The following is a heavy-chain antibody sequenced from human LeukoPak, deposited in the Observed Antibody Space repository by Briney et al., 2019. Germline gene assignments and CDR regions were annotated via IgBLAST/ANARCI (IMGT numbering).Heavy chain of an antibody. Sequence: PSETLSVTCIVSGGSISRYYWSWLRQPPGKGPEWIENIYYSENTNYNPPLKSPVTMSVNTSKNKFSPKLSSVTAADTAVYYCARHFHAAPIDDWGQGTLVTV. V-gene: IGHV4-59*08. CDR2: IYYSENT. CDR1: GGSISRYY. CDR3: ARHFHAAPIDD. J-gene: IGHJ4*01. D-gene: IGHD6-6*01.